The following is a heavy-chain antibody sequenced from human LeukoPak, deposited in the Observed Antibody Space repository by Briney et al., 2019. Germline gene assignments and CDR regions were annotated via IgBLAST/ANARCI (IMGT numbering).Heavy chain of an antibody. Sequence: GGSLRLSCAASGFTFSNYWMSWVRQAPGKGLEWVANINQDGSEKYYVDSMKGRFTISRDNARGSLYLQMNSLRVEDTAVYYCARVQGSSGPGIFEYWGQGTLVPVSS. D-gene: IGHD6-19*01. J-gene: IGHJ4*02. V-gene: IGHV3-7*01. CDR2: INQDGSEK. CDR1: GFTFSNYW. CDR3: ARVQGSSGPGIFEY.